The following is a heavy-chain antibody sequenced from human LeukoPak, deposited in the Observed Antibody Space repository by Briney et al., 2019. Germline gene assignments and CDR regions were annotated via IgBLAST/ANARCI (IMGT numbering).Heavy chain of an antibody. D-gene: IGHD2-15*01. CDR2: ISWNSGSI. J-gene: IGHJ6*02. CDR1: GFTFDDYA. CDR3: ARDPGYCSGGSCYSHGMDV. V-gene: IGHV3-9*01. Sequence: GRSLRLSCAASGFTFDDYAIHWVRQAPGKGLEWVSGISWNSGSIAYADSVKGRFTISRDNSKNTLYLQMNSLRAEDTAVYYCARDPGYCSGGSCYSHGMDVWGQGTTVTVSS.